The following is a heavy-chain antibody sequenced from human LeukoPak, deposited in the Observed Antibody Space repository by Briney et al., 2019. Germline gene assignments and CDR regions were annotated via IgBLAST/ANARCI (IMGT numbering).Heavy chain of an antibody. CDR2: MYSSGDT. CDR3: ARGGSYTMVKNY. Sequence: SETLSLTCIVSGGSISSSSYYWGWIRQPPGKGLECIGSMYSSGDTYYNPSLKSRVTIPVDTSKNQFSLKLTSVTAADTAVYYCARGGSYTMVKNYWGQGTLVTVSS. J-gene: IGHJ4*02. CDR1: GGSISSSSYY. V-gene: IGHV4-39*07. D-gene: IGHD1-26*01.